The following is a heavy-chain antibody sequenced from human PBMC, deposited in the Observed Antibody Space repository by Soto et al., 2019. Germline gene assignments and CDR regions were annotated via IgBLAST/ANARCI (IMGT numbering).Heavy chain of an antibody. CDR3: ARDGWRHSGGIDY. Sequence: QVQLVQSGAEVKKPGSSVKVSCKASGGTFSSYSINWVRQAPGQGLEWMGEIIPIFGTANYAQKFQGRVTITADESTSPAYMELSSPRSEDTAVYFCARDGWRHSGGIDYWGQGTLVTVSS. J-gene: IGHJ4*02. CDR1: GGTFSSYS. CDR2: IIPIFGTA. D-gene: IGHD3-16*01. V-gene: IGHV1-69*01.